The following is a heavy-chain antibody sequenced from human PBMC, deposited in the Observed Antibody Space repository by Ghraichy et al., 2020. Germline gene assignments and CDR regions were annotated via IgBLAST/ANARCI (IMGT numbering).Heavy chain of an antibody. Sequence: GSLRLSCAASGFTFSTYWIHWVRQAPGKGLVWVSRINSDGSESIYADSVKCRFTTSRDNAKSTLYLQMSNLRAEDTAVYYCARGGVHHAFDIWGQGTMVTVSP. CDR3: ARGGVHHAFDI. J-gene: IGHJ3*02. CDR2: INSDGSES. CDR1: GFTFSTYW. V-gene: IGHV3-74*01. D-gene: IGHD1-1*01.